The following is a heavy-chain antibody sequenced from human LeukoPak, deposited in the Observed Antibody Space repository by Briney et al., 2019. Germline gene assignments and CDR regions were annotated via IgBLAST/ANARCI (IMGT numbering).Heavy chain of an antibody. J-gene: IGHJ3*02. CDR3: ARERELRYDAFDI. CDR1: GGSISSYY. CDR2: IYYSGST. D-gene: IGHD1-26*01. Sequence: PSETLSLTCTVSGGSISSYYWSWIRQPPGRGLEWIGYIYYSGSTNYNPSLKSRVTISVDTSKNQFSLKLSSVTAADTAVYYCARERELRYDAFDIWGQGTMVTVSS. V-gene: IGHV4-59*01.